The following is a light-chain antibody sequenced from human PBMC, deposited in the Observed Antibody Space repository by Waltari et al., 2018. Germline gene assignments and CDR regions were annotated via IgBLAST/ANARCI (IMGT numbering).Light chain of an antibody. CDR3: QQCFRTPWT. J-gene: IGKJ1*01. CDR2: NAS. V-gene: IGKV1-39*01. CDR1: QSITSY. Sequence: DNQLTQPPSSLSASVGDRVTITYRSSQSITSYLNWYQQKPGQAPKLLIYNASKLQSGVPSRFSGSGSGTDFTLTISSLQPEDFATYYCQQCFRTPWTFGLGTKVEIK.